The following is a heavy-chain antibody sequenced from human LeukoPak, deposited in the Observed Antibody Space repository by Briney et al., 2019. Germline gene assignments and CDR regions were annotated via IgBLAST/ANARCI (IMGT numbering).Heavy chain of an antibody. CDR2: ISWNSGSI. D-gene: IGHD6-19*01. CDR1: GSTFDDYA. CDR3: AKDIDRLIAVAGNAFDI. V-gene: IGHV3-9*01. J-gene: IGHJ3*02. Sequence: GGSLRLSCAASGSTFDDYAMHWVRHAPGKGLEWVSGISWNSGSIGYADSVKGRFTISRDNAKNSLYLQMNSLRAEDTALYYCAKDIDRLIAVAGNAFDIWGQGTMVTVSS.